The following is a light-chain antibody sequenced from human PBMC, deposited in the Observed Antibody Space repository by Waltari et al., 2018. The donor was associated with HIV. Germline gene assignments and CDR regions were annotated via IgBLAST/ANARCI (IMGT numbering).Light chain of an antibody. CDR2: VVT. CDR3: CSFSPNGASWV. Sequence: YALTKPASVSGAPGQPMTVSCTGTSSEKGTYDLVSWYQQEPGKAPKLLMHVVTPRPSGVSSRVSGSKSGNTAFLTISGLQVEDESHYFCCSFSPNGASWVFGGGTKVTVL. CDR1: SSEKGTYDL. J-gene: IGLJ3*02. V-gene: IGLV2-23*02.